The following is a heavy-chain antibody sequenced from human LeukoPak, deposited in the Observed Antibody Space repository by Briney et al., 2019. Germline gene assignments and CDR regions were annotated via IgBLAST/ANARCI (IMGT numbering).Heavy chain of an antibody. Sequence: GASVKVSCKASGYTFTNNFMHWVRQAPGQGLAWMEIINPSGDNTRYAQTFQGRVTMARDMATSTDYMEVSSLRSEDTAVYYCARDNSVGDSAWWFDPWGQGTLVTVSS. D-gene: IGHD5-12*01. CDR1: GYTFTNNF. CDR3: ARDNSVGDSAWWFDP. CDR2: INPSGDNT. V-gene: IGHV1-46*01. J-gene: IGHJ5*02.